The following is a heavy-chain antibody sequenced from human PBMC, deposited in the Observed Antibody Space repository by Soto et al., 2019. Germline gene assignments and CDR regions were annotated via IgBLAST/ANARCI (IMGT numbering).Heavy chain of an antibody. Sequence: PSETLSLTCTVSGGSVSSGSYYWSWIRQPPGKGLEWIGEIYYSGSTNYNPSLKSRVTISVDTSKNQFSLKLSSVTAADTAVYYCARGFGSGYENYYYYYGMDVWGQGTTVTVSS. CDR2: IYYSGST. CDR3: ARGFGSGYENYYYYYGMDV. J-gene: IGHJ6*02. CDR1: GGSVSSGSYY. V-gene: IGHV4-61*01. D-gene: IGHD5-12*01.